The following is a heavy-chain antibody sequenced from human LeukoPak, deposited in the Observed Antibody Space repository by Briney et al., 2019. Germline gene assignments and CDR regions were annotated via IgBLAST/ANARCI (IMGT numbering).Heavy chain of an antibody. D-gene: IGHD6-6*01. CDR2: IYYSGST. V-gene: IGHV4-59*01. CDR1: GGSISSYY. J-gene: IGHJ4*02. CDR3: ARDRWAARLFDY. Sequence: TLSLTCTVSGGSISSYYWSWIRQPPGKGLEWIGYIYYSGSTNYNPSLKSRVTISVDTSKNQFSLKLSSVTAADTAVYYCARDRWAARLFDYWGQGTLVTVSS.